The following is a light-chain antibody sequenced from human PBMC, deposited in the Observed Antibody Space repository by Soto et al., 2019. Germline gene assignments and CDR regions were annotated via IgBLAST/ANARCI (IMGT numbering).Light chain of an antibody. J-gene: IGKJ1*01. V-gene: IGKV1-39*01. CDR2: AAT. CDR3: QQYHNSPIT. Sequence: DVQMTQSPSSLSASIGDRVTITCRASQPIGRNLNWYLQMPGKAPSLIIYAATGLQSGVPPRFSGGGSGTDFNLTISSLQPEDFVTYFCQQYHNSPITFGQGT. CDR1: QPIGRN.